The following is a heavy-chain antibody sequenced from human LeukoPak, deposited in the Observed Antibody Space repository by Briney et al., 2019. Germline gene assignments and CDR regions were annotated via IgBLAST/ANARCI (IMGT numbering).Heavy chain of an antibody. V-gene: IGHV3-13*01. CDR2: IGTSGDT. D-gene: IGHD2-2*01. J-gene: IGHJ4*02. CDR3: TRGFYCSDHSCYVNGEFDY. Sequence: GGPLRLSCAASGFTFSTYDMHWVRQTTGRGLEWVSGIGTSGDTHYPDSVEGRFTISRENAKNSSYLQMNSLRAGDTAVYYCTRGFYCSDHSCYVNGEFDYWGQGTLVTVSS. CDR1: GFTFSTYD.